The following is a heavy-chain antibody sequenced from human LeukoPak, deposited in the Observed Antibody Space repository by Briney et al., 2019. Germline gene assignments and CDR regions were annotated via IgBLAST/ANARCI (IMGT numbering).Heavy chain of an antibody. CDR2: IYWDDDK. V-gene: IGHV2-5*02. J-gene: IGHJ4*02. CDR1: GFSLRSSGVG. Sequence: SGPTLVKPTQTLTLTCTFSGFSLRSSGVGVGWIRQPPGKALEWLALIYWDDDKRYSPSLKDRLTVTKDTSNNQVVLTMTNVDPVDTATYYCAHGRYTGWSFYYFDYWGQGTLVTVSS. CDR3: AHGRYTGWSFYYFDY. D-gene: IGHD6-19*01.